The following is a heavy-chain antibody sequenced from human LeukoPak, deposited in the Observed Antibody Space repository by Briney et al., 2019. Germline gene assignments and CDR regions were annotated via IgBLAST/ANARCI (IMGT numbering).Heavy chain of an antibody. CDR2: IIPIFGTA. CDR1: GGTFSSYA. Sequence: ASVTVSCKASGGTFSSYAISWVRQAPGQGLEWMGGIIPIFGTANYAQKFQGRVTITADESTSTAYMELSSLRSEDTAVYYCARLTAAAPGIHWGQGTLVTVSS. CDR3: ARLTAAAPGIH. V-gene: IGHV1-69*13. J-gene: IGHJ4*02. D-gene: IGHD6-13*01.